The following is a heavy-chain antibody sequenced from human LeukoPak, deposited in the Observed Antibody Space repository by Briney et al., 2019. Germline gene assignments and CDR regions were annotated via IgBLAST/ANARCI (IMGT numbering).Heavy chain of an antibody. V-gene: IGHV3-30*03. CDR1: GFTFSSYG. CDR2: ISYDGSNK. CDR3: TTGVLFYDYVWGSYRENFDY. D-gene: IGHD3-16*02. Sequence: GGSLRLSCAASGFTFSSYGMHWVRQAPGKGLEWVAVISYDGSNKYYADSVKGRFTISRDNSKNTLYLQMNSLKTEDTAVYYCTTGVLFYDYVWGSYRENFDYWGQGTLVTVSS. J-gene: IGHJ4*02.